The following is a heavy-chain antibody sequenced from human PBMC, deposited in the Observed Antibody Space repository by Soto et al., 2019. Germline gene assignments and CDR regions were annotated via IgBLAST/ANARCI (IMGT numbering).Heavy chain of an antibody. CDR1: GVSISSCGYY. CDR2: IYYSGST. Sequence: TXSRTCTVSGVSISSCGYYCSWIRQHPGKGLEWIGYIYYSGSTYYNPSLKSRVTISVDTSKNQFSLKLSSVTAADTAVYYCERGARYYGSGSDYWGQGTLVTVSS. D-gene: IGHD3-10*01. V-gene: IGHV4-31*03. J-gene: IGHJ4*02. CDR3: ERGARYYGSGSDY.